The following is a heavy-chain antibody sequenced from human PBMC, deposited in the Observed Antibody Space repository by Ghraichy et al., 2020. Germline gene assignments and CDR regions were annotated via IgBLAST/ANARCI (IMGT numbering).Heavy chain of an antibody. CDR2: ISYDGSNT. CDR3: AREGYFYYSSGYFFDC. CDR1: GFTFTRYP. Sequence: GGSLRLSCAASGFTFTRYPMHWVRQAPGKGLEWVAVISYDGSNTYYAGSVKGRFTISRDNYKNTLYLQMNSQRPEDTAVYYCAREGYFYYSSGYFFDCWGQGTLVTVSS. J-gene: IGHJ4*02. D-gene: IGHD3-22*01. V-gene: IGHV3-30*04.